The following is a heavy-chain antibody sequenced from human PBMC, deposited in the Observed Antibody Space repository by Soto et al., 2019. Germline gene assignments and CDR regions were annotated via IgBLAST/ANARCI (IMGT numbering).Heavy chain of an antibody. CDR2: IIPIFGTA. D-gene: IGHD5-12*01. CDR1: GGTFSDYA. Sequence: QVQLVQSGAEVKKPGSSVKVSCKASGGTFSDYAISWVRQAPGHGLEWMGGIIPIFGTAKYAQKFQGRVTITADESTSTAYMELSSLRSEDTAVYYCARHGGGYSGYDSLFYHYGMDVWGQGTTVTVSS. CDR3: ARHGGGYSGYDSLFYHYGMDV. V-gene: IGHV1-69*12. J-gene: IGHJ6*02.